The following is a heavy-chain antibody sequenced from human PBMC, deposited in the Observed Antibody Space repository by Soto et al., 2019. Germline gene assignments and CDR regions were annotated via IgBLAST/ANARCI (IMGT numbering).Heavy chain of an antibody. CDR2: IYPGDSDT. Sequence: GESLKISCQASGYSFTTYWISWVRQMPGKGLEWMGIIYPGDSDTKSSPSLQGQVTTSADTSISTAYLQWTSLKASDTAMYYCAGGGVRGVITRTRDYYGMDVWGQGTTVTVSS. D-gene: IGHD3-10*01. CDR1: GYSFTTYW. J-gene: IGHJ6*02. CDR3: AGGGVRGVITRTRDYYGMDV. V-gene: IGHV5-51*01.